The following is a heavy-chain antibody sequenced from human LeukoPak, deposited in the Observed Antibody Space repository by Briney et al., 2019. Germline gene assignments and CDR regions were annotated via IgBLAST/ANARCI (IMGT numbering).Heavy chain of an antibody. CDR1: GDSVSSNSAA. J-gene: IGHJ4*02. V-gene: IGHV6-1*01. Sequence: SQTLSLTCAISGDSVSSNSAAWNWIRQSPSRGLEWLGRTYYRSKWYNDYAVSVKSRITINPDTSKNQFFLQLNSVTPEDTAVYYCARAHVDIVATIMWVFDYWGQGTLVTVSS. D-gene: IGHD5-12*01. CDR3: ARAHVDIVATIMWVFDY. CDR2: TYYRSKWYN.